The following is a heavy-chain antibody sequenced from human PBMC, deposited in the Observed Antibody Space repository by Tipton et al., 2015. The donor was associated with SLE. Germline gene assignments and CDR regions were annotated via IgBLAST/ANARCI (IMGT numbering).Heavy chain of an antibody. V-gene: IGHV4-39*07. J-gene: IGHJ3*02. D-gene: IGHD2-21*01. Sequence: TLSLTCTVSGGSISRSSYYWGWIRQPPGKGLEWIGSIYYSGSTYYNPSLKSRVTMSVDTSKNQFSLKLSSVTAADTAVYYCARDPLGDDAFDIWGQGTMVTVSS. CDR2: IYYSGST. CDR1: GGSISRSSYY. CDR3: ARDPLGDDAFDI.